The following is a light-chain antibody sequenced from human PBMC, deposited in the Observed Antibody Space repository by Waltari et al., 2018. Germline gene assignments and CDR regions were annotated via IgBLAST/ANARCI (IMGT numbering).Light chain of an antibody. CDR2: ECS. J-gene: IGLJ1*01. CDR3: CSYAGSSTTYV. V-gene: IGLV2-23*01. Sequence: QSALTQPASVSGSPGQSITISCTGTSSDVGSYNLVSWYQQHPGKAPKLMIYECSKRTLGVSNRFSGSKSGNTASLTISGLQAEDEADYYCCSYAGSSTTYVFGTGTKVTVL. CDR1: SSDVGSYNL.